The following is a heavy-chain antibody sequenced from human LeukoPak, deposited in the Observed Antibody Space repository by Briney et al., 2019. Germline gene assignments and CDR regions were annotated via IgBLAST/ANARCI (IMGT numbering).Heavy chain of an antibody. V-gene: IGHV3-7*01. CDR1: GFTFSSYW. CDR2: IKQDGSEK. Sequence: GGSLRLSCAASGFTFSSYWMSWVRQAPGKGLEWVANIKQDGSEKYYVDSVKGRFTISRDNAKNSLYLQMNSLRAEDTAVCYCARDQVAAATDYWGQGTLVTVSS. CDR3: ARDQVAAATDY. D-gene: IGHD6-13*01. J-gene: IGHJ4*02.